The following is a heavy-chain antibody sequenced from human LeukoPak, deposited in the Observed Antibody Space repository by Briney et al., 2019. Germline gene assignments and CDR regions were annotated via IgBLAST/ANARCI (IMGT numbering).Heavy chain of an antibody. V-gene: IGHV4-59*01. Sequence: PSQTLSLTCTVSGGSISSYYWSWIRQPPGKGLEWIGYIYYSGSTNYNPSLKSRVTISVDTSKNQFSLKLSSVTAADTAVYYCARDPGNSYGYSPFDYWGQGTLVTVSS. CDR1: GGSISSYY. CDR3: ARDPGNSYGYSPFDY. D-gene: IGHD5-18*01. J-gene: IGHJ4*02. CDR2: IYYSGST.